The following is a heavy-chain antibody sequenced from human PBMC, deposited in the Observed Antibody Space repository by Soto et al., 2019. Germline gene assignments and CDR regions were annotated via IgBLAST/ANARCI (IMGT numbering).Heavy chain of an antibody. Sequence: SETLSLTCTVSGGSISSSSYYWGWIRQPPGKGLEWIGSIYYSGSTYYNPSLKSRVTISVDTSKNQFSLKLSSVTAADTAVYYCGQLLNRVNYYYYMDVWGKGTTVTVSS. CDR2: IYYSGST. D-gene: IGHD2-2*01. J-gene: IGHJ6*03. CDR3: GQLLNRVNYYYYMDV. CDR1: GGSISSSSYY. V-gene: IGHV4-39*01.